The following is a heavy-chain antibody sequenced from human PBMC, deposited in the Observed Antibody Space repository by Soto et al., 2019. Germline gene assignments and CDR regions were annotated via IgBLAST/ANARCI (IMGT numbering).Heavy chain of an antibody. Sequence: QVQLVQSGAEVKKPGASVKVSCKASGYTFTSYDINWVRQATGQGLEWMGWMNPNSGNTGDAQKFQGRVTMTRITSISTAYMELSSLRSEDTAVYYCARNSYYDIWSGRNYYYYYGMDVWGQGTTVTVSS. V-gene: IGHV1-8*01. CDR3: ARNSYYDIWSGRNYYYYYGMDV. CDR1: GYTFTSYD. D-gene: IGHD3-3*01. J-gene: IGHJ6*02. CDR2: MNPNSGNT.